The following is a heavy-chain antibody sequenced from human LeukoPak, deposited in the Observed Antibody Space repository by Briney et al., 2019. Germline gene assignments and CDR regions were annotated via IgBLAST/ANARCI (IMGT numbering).Heavy chain of an antibody. CDR3: ARDQRASTPHYYYYYMDV. CDR2: IKQDGSEK. V-gene: IGHV3-7*01. CDR1: GFTFSSYS. D-gene: IGHD2-15*01. Sequence: GGSLRLSCVASGFTFSSYSMSWVRQAPGKGLEWVANIKQDGSEKYYVDSVKGRFTISRDNAKNSLYLQMNSLRAEDTAVYYCARDQRASTPHYYYYYMDVWGKGTTVTVSS. J-gene: IGHJ6*03.